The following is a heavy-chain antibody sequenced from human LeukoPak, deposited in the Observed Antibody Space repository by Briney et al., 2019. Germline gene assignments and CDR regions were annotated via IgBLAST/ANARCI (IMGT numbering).Heavy chain of an antibody. CDR1: GGTFSSYA. CDR2: IIPIFGTA. CDR3: ASSSSSWSQYYFDY. V-gene: IGHV1-69*06. J-gene: IGHJ4*02. D-gene: IGHD6-13*01. Sequence: SVKVSCKASGGTFSSYAISWVRQAPGQGLEWMGGIIPIFGTANYAQKFQGRVTITADKSTSTAYMELSSLRSEDTAVYYCASSSSSWSQYYFDYWGQGTLITVSS.